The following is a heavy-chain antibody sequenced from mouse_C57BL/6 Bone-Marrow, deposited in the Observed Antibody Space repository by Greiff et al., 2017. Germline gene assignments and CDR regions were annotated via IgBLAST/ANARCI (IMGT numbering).Heavy chain of an antibody. J-gene: IGHJ2*01. Sequence: QVQLQQPGAELVKPGASVKMSCKASGYTFTSYWITWVKQRPGQGLEWIGDIYPGSGSTNYNEKFKAKATLTVDKSSSTAYMQLKSLTSEDSAVYYCARDYGSSYWGQGTTLTVSS. D-gene: IGHD1-1*01. CDR2: IYPGSGST. V-gene: IGHV1-55*01. CDR3: ARDYGSSY. CDR1: GYTFTSYW.